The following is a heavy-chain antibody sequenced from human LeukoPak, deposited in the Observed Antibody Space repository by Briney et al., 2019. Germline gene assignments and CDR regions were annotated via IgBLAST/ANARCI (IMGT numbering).Heavy chain of an antibody. CDR2: IHPNSGGT. CDR1: GYTFTGYY. V-gene: IGHV1-2*02. J-gene: IGHJ5*02. CDR3: ARAVVEVAATPWFDP. D-gene: IGHD2-15*01. Sequence: ASVKVSCKASGYTFTGYYMHWVRQAPGQGPEWMGWIHPNSGGTKYAREFQGRVTMTRDTSISTAYMELSRLRSDDTAVYYCARAVVEVAATPWFDPWGQGTLVTVSS.